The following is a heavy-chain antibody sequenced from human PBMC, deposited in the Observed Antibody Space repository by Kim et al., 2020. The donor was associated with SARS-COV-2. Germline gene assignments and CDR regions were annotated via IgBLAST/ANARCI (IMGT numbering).Heavy chain of an antibody. Sequence: YNNPSLKSRITISVDTSKNQFSLKLSSVTAADTAVYYCARGYGSGSPFDYWGQGTLVTVSS. J-gene: IGHJ4*02. V-gene: IGHV4-31*02. CDR3: ARGYGSGSPFDY. D-gene: IGHD3-10*01.